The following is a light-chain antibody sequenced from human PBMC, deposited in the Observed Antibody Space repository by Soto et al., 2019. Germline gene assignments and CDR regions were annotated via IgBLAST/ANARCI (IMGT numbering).Light chain of an antibody. Sequence: EIVMTQSPATLSVSPGERATLSCRASQSVSSKLAWYQQKPGQAPRLLIYGASTRATGIPARFSGSRSGTEFTLTISSLQSEDFAVYYCQQYNKWYTFGQGTKLEIK. CDR1: QSVSSK. V-gene: IGKV3-15*01. J-gene: IGKJ2*01. CDR2: GAS. CDR3: QQYNKWYT.